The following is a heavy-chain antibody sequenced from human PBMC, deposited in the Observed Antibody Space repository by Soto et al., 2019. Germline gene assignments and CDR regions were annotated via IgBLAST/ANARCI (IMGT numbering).Heavy chain of an antibody. Sequence: SETLSLTCTVSGGSVSTYYWNWIRQAPGKGLEWIGYISYTGTTIHNPSLKSRLSMSLDTSRNQFSLSLNSVTSADTAVYYCARDNGIAGSFDPWGQGTLVTVSS. CDR1: GGSVSTYY. CDR2: ISYTGTT. D-gene: IGHD6-13*01. J-gene: IGHJ5*02. V-gene: IGHV4-59*02. CDR3: ARDNGIAGSFDP.